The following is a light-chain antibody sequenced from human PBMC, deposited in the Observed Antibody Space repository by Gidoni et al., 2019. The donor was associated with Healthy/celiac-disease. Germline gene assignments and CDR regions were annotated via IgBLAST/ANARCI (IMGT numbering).Light chain of an antibody. J-gene: IGKJ4*01. V-gene: IGKV1-33*01. CDR2: DAS. CDR3: QQHDNLPPALT. CDR1: QDISNY. Sequence: IQMTQAPSSLSASVGDRDTITCQASQDISNYLNWYQQKPGKAPKLLIYDASNLKTGGPSRFSGSGSGTDFTFTISILQPEDIATYYCQQHDNLPPALTFGGGTKVEIK.